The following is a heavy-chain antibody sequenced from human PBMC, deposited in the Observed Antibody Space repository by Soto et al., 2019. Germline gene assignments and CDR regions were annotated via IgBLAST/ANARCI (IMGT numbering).Heavy chain of an antibody. J-gene: IGHJ6*02. CDR3: ARDSSGRQYYGMDV. Sequence: GSLRLSCTPSGFIFSDYSMNWVRQAPGKGLEWISYITTTSSTTYYADSVKGRFTISRDNAKNSLYLQMNSLRDEDTAVYYCARDSSGRQYYGMDVWGQGTTVTVSS. CDR2: ITTTSSTT. V-gene: IGHV3-48*02. D-gene: IGHD3-22*01. CDR1: GFIFSDYS.